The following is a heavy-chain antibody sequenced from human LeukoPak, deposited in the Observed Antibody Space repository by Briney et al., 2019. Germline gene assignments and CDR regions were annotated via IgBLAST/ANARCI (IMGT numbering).Heavy chain of an antibody. V-gene: IGHV3-30*02. D-gene: IGHD6-13*01. J-gene: IGHJ4*02. CDR3: AKGSSSWYVEEGY. CDR2: IRYDGSNK. CDR1: GFTFSSYG. Sequence: GGSLRLSCAASGFTFSSYGMHWVRQAPGKGLEWVAFIRYDGSNKYYADSVKGRFTISRDNSKNTLYLQMNSLRAEDTAVYYCAKGSSSWYVEEGYWGQGTLVTVSS.